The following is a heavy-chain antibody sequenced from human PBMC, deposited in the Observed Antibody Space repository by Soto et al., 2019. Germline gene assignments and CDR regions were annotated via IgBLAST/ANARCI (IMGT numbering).Heavy chain of an antibody. J-gene: IGHJ5*02. CDR2: INHRGST. D-gene: IGHD2-15*01. Sequence: QVQLQQWGAGLLKPSETLSLTCAVYGGSFSGYYWSWIRQPPGKGLEWIGEINHRGSTNYNRSLKGRVTISEDTSKNQFSLKLSSVTAADTAVYYCARDGYPKEYCSGGSCYRPNWFDPWGQGTLVTVSS. V-gene: IGHV4-34*01. CDR3: ARDGYPKEYCSGGSCYRPNWFDP. CDR1: GGSFSGYY.